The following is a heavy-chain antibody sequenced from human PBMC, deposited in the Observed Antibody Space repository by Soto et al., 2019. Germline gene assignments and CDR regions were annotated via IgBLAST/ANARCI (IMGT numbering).Heavy chain of an antibody. CDR2: ISYSGKS. CDR3: AASPNADFFDY. Sequence: QVQLQESGPGLVTPLQSLSLTCTVSGGSISSGAYYWRWIRQHPGRGLEWIGHISYSGKSDYNPSLESRVAISLDTPRNQFSLKLSSVTAADTAVYYCAASPNADFFDYWGPGALVTVSA. J-gene: IGHJ4*02. CDR1: GGSISSGAYY. V-gene: IGHV4-31*03.